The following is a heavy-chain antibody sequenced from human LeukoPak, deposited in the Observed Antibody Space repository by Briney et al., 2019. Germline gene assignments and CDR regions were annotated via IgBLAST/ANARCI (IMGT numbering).Heavy chain of an antibody. CDR1: GFTFSSCG. CDR2: IGPTGTDR. J-gene: IGHJ4*02. CDR3: ATETIGRHYDY. V-gene: IGHV3-21*01. D-gene: IGHD1-14*01. Sequence: GGSLRLSSAASGFTFSSCGFNWVRQAPGKGLEWGSSIGPTGTDRYYADSVRGRFTISRDNAKNSMYLQMDSLRDEDTAVYYCATETIGRHYDYWGQGTLLTVSS.